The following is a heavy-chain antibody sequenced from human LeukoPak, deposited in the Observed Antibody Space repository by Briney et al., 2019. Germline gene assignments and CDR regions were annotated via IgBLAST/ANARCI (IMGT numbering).Heavy chain of an antibody. Sequence: GGSLRLSCAASGFTFSSYAMHWVRQAPGKGLEWVADISYDGSNKYYADSVKGRFTISRDNSKNTLYLQMNSLRAEDTAVYYCARELEDNYYDSSGYYRPSSLGYWGQGTLVTVSS. V-gene: IGHV3-30*04. CDR2: ISYDGSNK. J-gene: IGHJ4*02. D-gene: IGHD3-22*01. CDR3: ARELEDNYYDSSGYYRPSSLGY. CDR1: GFTFSSYA.